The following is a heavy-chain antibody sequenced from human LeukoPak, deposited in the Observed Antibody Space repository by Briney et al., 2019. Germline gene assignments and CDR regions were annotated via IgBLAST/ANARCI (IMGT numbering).Heavy chain of an antibody. V-gene: IGHV3-48*03. Sequence: GGSLRLSCAASGFTFSSYEMNWVRQAPGKGLEWVSYISSSGSTLYYADSVKGRFTISRDNAKNSLYLQMNSLRAEDTAVYYCARGLLEWLFTGLYYYYGMDVWGQGTTVTVSS. CDR2: ISSSGSTL. D-gene: IGHD3-3*01. CDR3: ARGLLEWLFTGLYYYYGMDV. J-gene: IGHJ6*02. CDR1: GFTFSSYE.